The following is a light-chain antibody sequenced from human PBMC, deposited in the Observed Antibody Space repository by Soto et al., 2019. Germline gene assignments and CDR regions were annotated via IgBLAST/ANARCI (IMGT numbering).Light chain of an antibody. CDR2: RNS. Sequence: QSVLTQPPSASGTPGQRVTISCSGSSSNIGSHYVFWYQQLPGTAPKLLIYRNSQRPSGVPDRFSGSKSGTSAALAISGLRSEDEADYYCAAWDDSLNGYVFGTGTKLTVL. J-gene: IGLJ1*01. CDR1: SSNIGSHY. CDR3: AAWDDSLNGYV. V-gene: IGLV1-47*01.